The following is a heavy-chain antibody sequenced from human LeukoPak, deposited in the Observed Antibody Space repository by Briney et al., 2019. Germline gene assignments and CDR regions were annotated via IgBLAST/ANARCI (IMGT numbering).Heavy chain of an antibody. V-gene: IGHV3-7*01. CDR1: GFTFSSYW. CDR2: IKQDGSEK. Sequence: GGSLRLSCAVSGFTFSSYWMTWVRQAPGKGLKWVANIKQDGSEKYYVDSVKGRFTISRDNSQNTLFLQMNSLRAEDTAVYYCARVMGVGYCSSTSCYHSNFDYWGQGTPVTVSS. D-gene: IGHD2-2*01. J-gene: IGHJ4*02. CDR3: ARVMGVGYCSSTSCYHSNFDY.